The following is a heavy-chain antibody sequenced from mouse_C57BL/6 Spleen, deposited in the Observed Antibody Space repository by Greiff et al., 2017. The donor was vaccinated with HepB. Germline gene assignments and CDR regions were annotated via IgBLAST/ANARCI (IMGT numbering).Heavy chain of an antibody. Sequence: QVQLQQSGAELVRPGTSVKMSCKASGYTFTNYWIGWAKQRPGHGLEWIGDIYPGGGYTNYNEKFKGKATLTADKSSSTAYRQFSSLTSEDSAIYYWARGGGSSPFAYWGQGTLGTVSA. CDR3: ARGGGSSPFAY. D-gene: IGHD1-1*01. CDR1: GYTFTNYW. CDR2: IYPGGGYT. V-gene: IGHV1-63*01. J-gene: IGHJ3*01.